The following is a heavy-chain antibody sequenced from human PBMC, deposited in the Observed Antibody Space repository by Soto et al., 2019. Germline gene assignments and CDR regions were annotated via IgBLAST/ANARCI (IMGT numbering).Heavy chain of an antibody. Sequence: EVQLLESGGGLVQPGGSLRLSCAASGFTFSSHAMGWVRQAPGKGLEWVSAISANGGSAFYGDSVKGRFTISRDNSKNTLYLQMYSLRVEDTAGYYCARISTGSSNFDYWGQGTLVTVAS. CDR2: ISANGGSA. D-gene: IGHD3-10*01. J-gene: IGHJ4*02. V-gene: IGHV3-23*01. CDR1: GFTFSSHA. CDR3: ARISTGSSNFDY.